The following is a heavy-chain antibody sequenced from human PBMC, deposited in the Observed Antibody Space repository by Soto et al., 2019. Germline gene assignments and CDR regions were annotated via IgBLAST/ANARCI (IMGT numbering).Heavy chain of an antibody. CDR1: GGSFSGYY. CDR3: ARGPSYRVTIFGVAQGAFDP. V-gene: IGHV4-34*01. D-gene: IGHD3-3*01. Sequence: ETLSLTCGVYGGSFSGYYWSWIRQSPGKGLEWIGEINHSGSANYNPSLKTRLTISIDTSENQFSLKLSSVTAADTAMYYCARGPSYRVTIFGVAQGAFDPWGQGTLVTVSS. J-gene: IGHJ5*02. CDR2: INHSGSA.